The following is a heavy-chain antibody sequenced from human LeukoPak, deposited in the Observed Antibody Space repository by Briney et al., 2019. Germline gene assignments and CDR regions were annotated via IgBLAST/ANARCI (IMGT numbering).Heavy chain of an antibody. CDR3: ARFYGGNSGMLPRATFDI. CDR2: IYYSGST. V-gene: IGHV4-31*03. CDR1: GGSISSGGYY. D-gene: IGHD4-23*01. Sequence: SQTLSLTCTVSGGSISSGGYYWRWFRQHPGKGLEWIGFIYYSGSTHYNPSLKSRVIISVDTSKNQFSLKLSSVTAADTAVYYCARFYGGNSGMLPRATFDIWGQGTMVTVPS. J-gene: IGHJ3*02.